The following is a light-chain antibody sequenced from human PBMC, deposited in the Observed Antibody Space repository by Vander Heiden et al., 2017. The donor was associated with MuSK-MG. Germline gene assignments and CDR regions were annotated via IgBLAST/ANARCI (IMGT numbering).Light chain of an antibody. CDR2: GAS. V-gene: IGKV3-11*01. J-gene: IGKJ4*01. CDR3: QQGDSRPIN. Sequence: EVVLTQSPRTLSSSPGETATLSCRASQHVGDCLAWYKQKPGQAPRLLISGASKRAPDIPGRFSGYGSGTDFTLTIRNLESEDFALYFCQQGDSRPINFGGGTNVDSK. CDR1: QHVGDC.